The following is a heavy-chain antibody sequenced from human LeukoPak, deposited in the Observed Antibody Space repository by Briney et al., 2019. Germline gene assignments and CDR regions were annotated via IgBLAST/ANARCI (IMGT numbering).Heavy chain of an antibody. D-gene: IGHD3-22*01. Sequence: GRSLRLSCAASGFTFSSYGMHWVRQAPGKGLEWVAVIWYDGSNKYYADSVKGRFTISRDNSKNTLYLQMNSLRAEDTAVYYCARDPLRSYYDSSGYYYELNYYYYGMDVWGQGTTVTVSS. CDR1: GFTFSSYG. J-gene: IGHJ6*02. V-gene: IGHV3-33*01. CDR3: ARDPLRSYYDSSGYYYELNYYYYGMDV. CDR2: IWYDGSNK.